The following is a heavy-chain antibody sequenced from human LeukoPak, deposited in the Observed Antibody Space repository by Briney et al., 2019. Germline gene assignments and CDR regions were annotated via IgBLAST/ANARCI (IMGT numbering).Heavy chain of an antibody. CDR1: GGSFSGYS. Sequence: PSETLSLTCAVYGGSFSGYSWSWIRQPPGKGLEWIGEINHSGSTNYNQYPKSRVTISVNTSNNQYSLKLSSVTAADTDVYYLSRSVAEAEEWQYYYFGMDVWGQGTTVTVSS. J-gene: IGHJ6*02. D-gene: IGHD2-21*01. CDR3: SRSVAEAEEWQYYYFGMDV. V-gene: IGHV4-34*01. CDR2: INHSGST.